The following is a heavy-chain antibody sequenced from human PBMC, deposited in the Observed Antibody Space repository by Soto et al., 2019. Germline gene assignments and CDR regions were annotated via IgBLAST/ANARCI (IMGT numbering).Heavy chain of an antibody. D-gene: IGHD1-26*01. CDR1: GFGVSSSY. J-gene: IGHJ2*01. Sequence: EVQLVESGGGLVQPGGSLRLSCAASGFGVSSSYMGWIRQAPGKGLEWVSSIYTGVTTYYAESVRGRFTTSTDSSRDTLYLQMYSLRVDDTAMYYCARHVGSYWYFDLWDRGTLVTVSS. CDR2: IYTGVTT. CDR3: ARHVGSYWYFDL. V-gene: IGHV3-66*04.